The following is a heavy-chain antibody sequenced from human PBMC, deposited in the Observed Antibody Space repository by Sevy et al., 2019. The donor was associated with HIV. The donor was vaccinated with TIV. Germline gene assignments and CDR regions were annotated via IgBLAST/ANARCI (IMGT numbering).Heavy chain of an antibody. CDR3: FVRIRDSSEIDY. CDR2: MTMYSGSE. J-gene: IGHJ4*02. Sequence: GGSLRLSCTASGLILRDRAMHWVRQTPGKGLEWVSGMTMYSGSEDYADFVKGRFTISRDNAKNSLNLQMDSLRGEDTAVYYCFVRIRDSSEIDYWGQGTLVTVSS. D-gene: IGHD6-6*01. V-gene: IGHV3-9*01. CDR1: GLILRDRA.